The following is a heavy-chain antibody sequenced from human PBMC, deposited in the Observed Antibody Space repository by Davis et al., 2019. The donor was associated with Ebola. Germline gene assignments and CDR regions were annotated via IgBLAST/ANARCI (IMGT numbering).Heavy chain of an antibody. CDR3: VRDTSHQLPHWLYYFYGMDV. Sequence: PGGSLRLSCVASGFPFPSYWMHWVRKAPGKGLEWVARIKTDGSTTRYADSVKGRFTISRDNTKNTLYLQMNSLRGEDTAVYYCVRDTSHQLPHWLYYFYGMDVWGQGTTVTVSS. CDR1: GFPFPSYW. D-gene: IGHD2-2*01. J-gene: IGHJ6*02. V-gene: IGHV3-74*01. CDR2: IKTDGSTT.